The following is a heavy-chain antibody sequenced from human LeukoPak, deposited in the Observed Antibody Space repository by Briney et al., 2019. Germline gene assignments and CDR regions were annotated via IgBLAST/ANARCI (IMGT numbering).Heavy chain of an antibody. J-gene: IGHJ4*02. CDR1: GITFSSYG. Sequence: GGSLRLSCAASGITFSSYGMHWVRQAPGKGLEWVTLISNDGSKKYYVDSVKGRFTISRDNSKNTLYLQMNSLRAEDTAVYYCAKDEGIAAAGMGYWGQGTLVTVSS. V-gene: IGHV3-30*18. D-gene: IGHD6-13*01. CDR2: ISNDGSKK. CDR3: AKDEGIAAAGMGY.